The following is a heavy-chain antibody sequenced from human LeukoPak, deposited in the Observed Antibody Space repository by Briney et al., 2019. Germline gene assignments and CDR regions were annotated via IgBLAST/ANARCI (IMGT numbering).Heavy chain of an antibody. CDR1: GGSFSGYY. V-gene: IGHV4-34*01. CDR2: INYSGST. Sequence: SETLSLTCAVYGGSFSGYYWSWIRQPPGKGLEWIGEINYSGSTNYNPSLKSRVTISVDTSKNQFSLKLSSVTAADTAVYYCARRFQIPGATFPFDYWGQGTLVTVSS. D-gene: IGHD1-26*01. J-gene: IGHJ4*02. CDR3: ARRFQIPGATFPFDY.